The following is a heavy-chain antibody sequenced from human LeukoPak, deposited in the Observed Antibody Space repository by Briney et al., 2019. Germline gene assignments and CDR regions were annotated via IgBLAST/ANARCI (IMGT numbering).Heavy chain of an antibody. J-gene: IGHJ5*02. D-gene: IGHD2-15*01. CDR3: AKVWVVVAASNWFDP. V-gene: IGHV3-23*01. Sequence: GGSLRLSCAASGLTFSSYAMSWVRQAPGKGLEWVSAISGSGGSTYYADSVKGRFTISRDNSKNTLYLQMNSLRAEDTAVYYCAKVWVVVAASNWFDPWGQGTLVTVSS. CDR2: ISGSGGST. CDR1: GLTFSSYA.